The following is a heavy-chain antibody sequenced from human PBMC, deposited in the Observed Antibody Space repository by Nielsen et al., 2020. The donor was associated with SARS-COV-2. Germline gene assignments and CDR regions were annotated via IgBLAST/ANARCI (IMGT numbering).Heavy chain of an antibody. CDR3: AGGIAVAPDY. Sequence: GSLRLSCAASGFTFSSYAMHWVRQAPGKGLEWVAVISYDGSNKYYADSVKGRFTISRDNSKNTLYLQMNSLRAEDTAVYYCAGGIAVAPDYWGQGTLVTVSS. D-gene: IGHD6-19*01. V-gene: IGHV3-30-3*01. CDR1: GFTFSSYA. J-gene: IGHJ4*02. CDR2: ISYDGSNK.